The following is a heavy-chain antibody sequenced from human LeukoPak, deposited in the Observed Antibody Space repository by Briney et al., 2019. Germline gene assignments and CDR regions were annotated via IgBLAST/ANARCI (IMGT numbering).Heavy chain of an antibody. D-gene: IGHD3-10*01. J-gene: IGHJ4*02. CDR1: GGSFSGYY. Sequence: PSETLSLTCAVYGGSFSGYYWSWIRQPPGKGLEWIGSIYYSGSTYYNPSLKSRVTISVDTSKNQFSLKLSSVTAADTAAYYCASQKPGSYSGYWGQGTLVTVSS. V-gene: IGHV4-34*01. CDR3: ASQKPGSYSGY. CDR2: IYYSGST.